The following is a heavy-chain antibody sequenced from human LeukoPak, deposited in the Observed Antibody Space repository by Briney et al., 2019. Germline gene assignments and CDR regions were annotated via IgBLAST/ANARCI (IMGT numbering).Heavy chain of an antibody. D-gene: IGHD6-6*01. CDR1: GGSFSGYY. J-gene: IGHJ4*02. Sequence: SETLSLTCAVYGGSFSGYYWSWIRQPPGKGLEWIGEINHSGSTNYNPSLKSRVTISVDTSKSQFSLKLTSVTAADTAVYYCAESTAPRRLFDYWGQGTLVTVSS. CDR2: INHSGST. V-gene: IGHV4-34*01. CDR3: AESTAPRRLFDY.